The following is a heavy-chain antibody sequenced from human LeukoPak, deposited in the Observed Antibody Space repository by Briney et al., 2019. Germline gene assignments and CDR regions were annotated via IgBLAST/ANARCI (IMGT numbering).Heavy chain of an antibody. J-gene: IGHJ4*02. V-gene: IGHV3-20*04. CDR3: ARRSVAYSYDSSGYSPVYYFDY. CDR1: GSNFDVYG. CDR2: IIWKGNTT. D-gene: IGHD3-22*01. Sequence: GGPLKLSCTASGSNFDVYGMTWVPRAPGKGLDWAPGIIWKGNTTGYAESVKGRFTISRDNAKNSLYLQMNSLRAEDTAVYYCARRSVAYSYDSSGYSPVYYFDYWGQGTLVTVSS.